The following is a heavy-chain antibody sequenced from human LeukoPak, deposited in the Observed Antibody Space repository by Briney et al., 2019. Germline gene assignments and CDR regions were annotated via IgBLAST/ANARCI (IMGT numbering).Heavy chain of an antibody. CDR2: ISAYNGNT. V-gene: IGHV1-18*01. D-gene: IGHD3-10*01. Sequence: ASVKVSCKASGYTCTSYGISWVRQAPGQGLEWMGWISAYNGNTNYAQKLQGRVTMTTDTSTSTAYMELRSLRSDDTAVYYCARAGSGDYYGSGSQDFDYWGQGTLVTVSS. CDR1: GYTCTSYG. CDR3: ARAGSGDYYGSGSQDFDY. J-gene: IGHJ4*02.